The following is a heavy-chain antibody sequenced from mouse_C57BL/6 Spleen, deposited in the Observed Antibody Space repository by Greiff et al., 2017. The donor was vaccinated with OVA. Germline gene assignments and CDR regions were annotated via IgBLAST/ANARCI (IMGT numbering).Heavy chain of an antibody. J-gene: IGHJ4*01. CDR1: GYTFTSYL. Sequence: EVQLQQSGTVLARPGASVKMSCKTSGYTFTSYLMHWVKQRPGQGLEWIGAIYPGNSDTSYNQKFKGKAKLTAVTSASTAYMELSSLTNEDSAVYYCTRDGTTVVAKAMDYWGQGTSVTVSS. V-gene: IGHV1-5*01. D-gene: IGHD1-1*01. CDR2: IYPGNSDT. CDR3: TRDGTTVVAKAMDY.